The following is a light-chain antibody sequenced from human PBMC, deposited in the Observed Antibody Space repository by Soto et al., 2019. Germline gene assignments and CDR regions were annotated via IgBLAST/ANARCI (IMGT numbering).Light chain of an antibody. CDR2: VNT. V-gene: IGLV1-40*01. CDR3: QSYDNRLGGSRV. Sequence: QAVVTQPPSVSGAPGQRVSISCSGSTSNIGANFDVNWYQQFPGAAPKLLISVNTNRPSGVPDRFSASKSGTSASLAITGLQAEDEADYYCQSYDNRLGGSRVFGGGTKLTVL. J-gene: IGLJ2*01. CDR1: TSNIGANFD.